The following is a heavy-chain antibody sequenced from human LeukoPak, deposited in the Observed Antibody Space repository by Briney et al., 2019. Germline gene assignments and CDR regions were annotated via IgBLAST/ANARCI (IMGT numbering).Heavy chain of an antibody. J-gene: IGHJ1*01. CDR3: ARDGWGDPGPEKYFQH. V-gene: IGHV4-30-2*01. CDR1: GGSISSGGYS. Sequence: SETLSLTCAVSGGSISSGGYSWSWIRQPPGKGLEWIGYIYHSGSTYYNPPLKSRVTISVDRSKNQFSLKLSSVTAADTAVYYCARDGWGDPGPEKYFQHWGQGTLVTVSS. CDR2: IYHSGST. D-gene: IGHD6-19*01.